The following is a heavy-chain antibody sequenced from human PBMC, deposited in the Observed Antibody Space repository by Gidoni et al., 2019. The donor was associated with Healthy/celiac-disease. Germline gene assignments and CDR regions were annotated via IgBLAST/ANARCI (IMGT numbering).Heavy chain of an antibody. CDR1: GYSFTSYW. V-gene: IGHV5-51*01. CDR3: ARQGDYYDSSGYYSFDY. D-gene: IGHD3-22*01. J-gene: IGHJ4*02. Sequence: EVQLVQSGAEVKKPGESLKISCKGSGYSFTSYWIGWVRQMPGTGLEWMGIIYPGDSDTRYSPSFQGQVTISADKSISTAYLQWSSLKASDTAMYSCARQGDYYDSSGYYSFDYWGQGTLVTVSS. CDR2: IYPGDSDT.